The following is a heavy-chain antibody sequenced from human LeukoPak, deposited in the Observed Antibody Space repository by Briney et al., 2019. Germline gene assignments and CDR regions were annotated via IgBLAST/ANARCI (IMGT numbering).Heavy chain of an antibody. CDR3: ARAPSEIGGYYPEYFRH. CDR2: IKSDGST. CDR1: GFTFSSYW. D-gene: IGHD3-22*01. J-gene: IGHJ1*01. V-gene: IGHV3-74*01. Sequence: GGSLRLSCAASGFTFSSYWMHWVRQAPGKGLVWVSRIKSDGSTNYADSVKGRFTISRDNAKNTVSLQINSLRAEDTGVYYCARAPSEIGGYYPEYFRHWGQGTLVTVSS.